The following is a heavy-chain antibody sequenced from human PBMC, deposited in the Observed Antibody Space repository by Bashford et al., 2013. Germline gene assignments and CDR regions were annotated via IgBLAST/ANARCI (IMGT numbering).Heavy chain of an antibody. CDR3: ARGPGSIPFNY. V-gene: IGHV3-11*05. D-gene: IGHD2-2*01. J-gene: IGHJ4*02. CDR2: IVGSSSGFT. Sequence: RQAPGKGLEWISYIVGSSSGFTIYADSVRGRFTISRDNAKNSLYLQMNSLRAEDTAIYYCARGPGSIPFNYWGQGTLVTVSS.